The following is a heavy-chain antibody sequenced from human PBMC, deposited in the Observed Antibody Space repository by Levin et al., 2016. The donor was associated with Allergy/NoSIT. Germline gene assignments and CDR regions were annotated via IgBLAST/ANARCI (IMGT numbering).Heavy chain of an antibody. CDR2: IYYSGST. J-gene: IGHJ4*02. D-gene: IGHD6-19*01. V-gene: IGHV4-59*01. Sequence: RQAPGKGLEWIGYIYYSGSTNYNPSLKSRVTISVDTSKNQFSLKLSSVTAADTAVYYCARLGYSSGWVVGYFDYWGQGTLVTVSS. CDR3: ARLGYSSGWVVGYFDY.